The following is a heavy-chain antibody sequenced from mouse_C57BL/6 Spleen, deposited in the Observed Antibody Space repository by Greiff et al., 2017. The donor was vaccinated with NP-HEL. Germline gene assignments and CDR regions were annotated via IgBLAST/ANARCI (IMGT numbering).Heavy chain of an antibody. D-gene: IGHD2-5*01. CDR2: IRSKSSNYAT. CDR3: VREGPYYSNYFYAMDY. CDR1: GFTFNTYA. J-gene: IGHJ4*01. Sequence: EVQLVESGGGLVQPKGSLKLSCAASGFTFNTYAMHWVRQAPGKGLEWVARIRSKSSNYATYYADSVKDRFTISRDDSQSMLYLQMNNLKTEDTAMYYCVREGPYYSNYFYAMDYWGQGTSVTVSS. V-gene: IGHV10-3*01.